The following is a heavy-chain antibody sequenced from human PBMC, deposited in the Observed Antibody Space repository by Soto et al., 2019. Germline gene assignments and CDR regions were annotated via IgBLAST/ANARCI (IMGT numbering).Heavy chain of an antibody. V-gene: IGHV3-23*01. CDR2: ISGSGGST. CDR1: GFTFSSYA. Sequence: GGSLRLSCAASGFTFSSYAMSWVRQAPGKGLEWVSAISGSGGSTYYADSVKGRFTISRDNSKNTLYLQMNSLRAEDTAVYYCAKAHPSSSYYYYYMDVGGKGTTVTVSS. J-gene: IGHJ6*03. CDR3: AKAHPSSSYYYYYMDV. D-gene: IGHD6-13*01.